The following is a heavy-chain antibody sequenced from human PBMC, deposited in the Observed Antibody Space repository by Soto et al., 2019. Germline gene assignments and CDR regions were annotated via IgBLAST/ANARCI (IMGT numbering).Heavy chain of an antibody. CDR2: VDSGGRGT. J-gene: IGHJ3*02. CDR1: GFTFSSYW. V-gene: IGHV3-74*01. D-gene: IGHD1-26*01. CDR3: IRDFGEVGSTAAFDI. Sequence: DVQLAESGGGLVQPGGSLRLSCAASGFTFSSYWMHWVRQAPGKGLVWVSRVDSGGRGTGYAGSVKGRFTIYGDNARNTVYLQMNSLRAEDTAVYYCIRDFGEVGSTAAFDIWGQGTMVTVSS.